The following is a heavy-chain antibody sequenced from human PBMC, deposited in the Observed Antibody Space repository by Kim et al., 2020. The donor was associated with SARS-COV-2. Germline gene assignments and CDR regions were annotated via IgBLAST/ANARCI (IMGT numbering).Heavy chain of an antibody. Sequence: SETLSLTCTVSGGSISSGGYHWSWIRQHPGKGLEWIGYIYYSGSTYYNLSLKSRVIISVDTSKNQFSLKLSSVTAADTAVYYCARAWTSEQPHYYYYDMDVWGQGTTVTVSS. V-gene: IGHV4-31*03. CDR2: IYYSGST. CDR3: ARAWTSEQPHYYYYDMDV. D-gene: IGHD2-2*01. CDR1: GGSISSGGYH. J-gene: IGHJ6*02.